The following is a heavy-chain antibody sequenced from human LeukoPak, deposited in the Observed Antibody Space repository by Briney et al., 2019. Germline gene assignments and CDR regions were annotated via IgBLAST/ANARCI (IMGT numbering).Heavy chain of an antibody. D-gene: IGHD3-9*01. CDR1: GGSISSYY. CDR2: IYTSGST. CDR3: ARLYILTGYYSWDC. J-gene: IGHJ4*02. V-gene: IGHV4-4*07. Sequence: SETLSLTCTVSGGSISSYYWSWIRQPAGKGLEWIGRIYTSGSTNYNPSLKSRVTMSVDTSKNQFSLKLSSVTAADTAMYYCARLYILTGYYSWDCWGQGTLVTVSS.